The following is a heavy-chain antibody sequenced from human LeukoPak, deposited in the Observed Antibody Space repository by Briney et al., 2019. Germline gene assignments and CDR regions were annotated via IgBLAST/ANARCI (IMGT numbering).Heavy chain of an antibody. CDR2: INHSGST. V-gene: IGHV4-34*01. D-gene: IGHD3-16*01. CDR1: GGSFSGYY. CDR3: ARINWTFGALNYYYYMDV. Sequence: SETLSLTCAVYGGSFSGYYWSWIRQPPGKGLEWIGEINHSGSTNYNPSLKSRVTISVDTSKNQFSLKLSSVTAADTAVYYCARINWTFGALNYYYYMDVWGKGTTVTVSS. J-gene: IGHJ6*03.